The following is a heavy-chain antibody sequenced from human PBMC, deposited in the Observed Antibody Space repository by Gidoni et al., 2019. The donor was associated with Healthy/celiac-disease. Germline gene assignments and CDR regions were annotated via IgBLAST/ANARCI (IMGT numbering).Heavy chain of an antibody. D-gene: IGHD6-13*01. J-gene: IGHJ4*02. CDR3: AKGIFRSSWSLIDY. CDR1: GFTFDDYA. Sequence: EVQLVESGGGLVQPGRSLRLSCAASGFTFDDYAMHWVRQAPGKGREWVSGISWNSGSIGYADSVKGRFIISRDNAKNSLYLQMNSLRAEDTALYYCAKGIFRSSWSLIDYWGQGTLVTVSS. CDR2: ISWNSGSI. V-gene: IGHV3-9*01.